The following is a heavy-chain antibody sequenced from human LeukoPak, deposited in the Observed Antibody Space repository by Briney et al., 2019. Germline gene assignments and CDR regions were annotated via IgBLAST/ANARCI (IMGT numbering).Heavy chain of an antibody. CDR3: ARGIRYFDWLVYYYYMDV. D-gene: IGHD3-9*01. J-gene: IGHJ6*03. CDR1: GGSFSGYY. Sequence: PSETLSLTCAVYGGSFSGYYWSWLRQPPGKGLEWIGEINHSGSTNYNPSLKSRVTISVDTSKNQFSLKLSSVTAADTAVYYCARGIRYFDWLVYYYYMDVWGKGTTVTVSS. CDR2: INHSGST. V-gene: IGHV4-34*01.